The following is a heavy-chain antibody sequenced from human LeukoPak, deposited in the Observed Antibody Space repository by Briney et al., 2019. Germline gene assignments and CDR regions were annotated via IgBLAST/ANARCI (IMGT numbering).Heavy chain of an antibody. D-gene: IGHD7-27*01. CDR3: ARDNRGKDY. V-gene: IGHV3-11*06. CDR1: GFIFSDYY. J-gene: IGHJ4*02. Sequence: GWSLRLSCVASGFIFSDYYMSWIRQAPGKGLEWIPYISASSGYTKYADSVKGRFTISRDNAKKSLYLEMNSLRADDTAFYFCARDNRGKDYWGQGTLVTVSS. CDR2: ISASSGYT.